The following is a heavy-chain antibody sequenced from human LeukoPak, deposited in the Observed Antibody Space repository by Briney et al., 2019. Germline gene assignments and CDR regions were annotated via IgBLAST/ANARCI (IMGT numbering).Heavy chain of an antibody. V-gene: IGHV4-61*08. CDR2: IYYSGST. CDR3: ARHYYGSGSYYLLFDY. CDR1: GGSISSGDYY. J-gene: IGHJ4*02. D-gene: IGHD3-10*01. Sequence: SETLSLTCTVSGGSISSGDYYWSWIRQPPGKGLEWIGYIYYSGSTSYNPPLKSRVTISVDTSKNQFSLKLSSVTAADTAVYYCARHYYGSGSYYLLFDYWGQGTLVTVSS.